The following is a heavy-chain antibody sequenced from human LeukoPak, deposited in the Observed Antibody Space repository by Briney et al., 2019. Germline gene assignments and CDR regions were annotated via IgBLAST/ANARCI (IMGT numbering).Heavy chain of an antibody. CDR2: IYWDDDK. CDR3: AHTSGSGSYYVYYFDY. D-gene: IGHD3-10*01. J-gene: IGHJ4*02. V-gene: IGHV2-5*02. Sequence: SGPTLVKPTQTLTLTCTFSGFSLSTSGVGVGWIRQPPGKALEWFALIYWDDDKRYSLSLKSRLTITKDTSKNQVVLTMTNMDPVDTATYYCAHTSGSGSYYVYYFDYWGQGTLVTVSS. CDR1: GFSLSTSGVG.